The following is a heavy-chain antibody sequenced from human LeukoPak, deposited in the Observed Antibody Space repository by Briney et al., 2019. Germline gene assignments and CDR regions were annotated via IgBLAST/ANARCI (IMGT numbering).Heavy chain of an antibody. CDR1: GDSVSSNSAA. J-gene: IGHJ4*02. CDR3: ARDEQENPRGQWLVEGFDY. V-gene: IGHV6-1*01. D-gene: IGHD6-19*01. Sequence: SQTLSLTCAISGDSVSSNSAAWNWIRQSPSRGLEWLGRTYYRSKWYNDYAVSVKSRITINPDTSKNQFSLQLNSVTPEDTAVYYCARDEQENPRGQWLVEGFDYWGQGTLVTVSS. CDR2: TYYRSKWYN.